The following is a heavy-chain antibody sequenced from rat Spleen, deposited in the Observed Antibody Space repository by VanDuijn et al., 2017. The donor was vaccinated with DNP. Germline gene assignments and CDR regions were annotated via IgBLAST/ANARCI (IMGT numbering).Heavy chain of an antibody. D-gene: IGHD1-4*01. J-gene: IGHJ4*01. V-gene: IGHV3-1*01. CDR3: ARWPGYNPPYAMDA. CDR2: ISYSGTT. CDR1: GFSITSNY. Sequence: EVQLQESGPGLVKPSQSLSFTCSVTGFSITSNYWAWIRKLPGNKMEWIGHISYSGTTSYLPSLKSRIPITRDTSKNQFFLQVNSVTTKDTATYYCARWPGYNPPYAMDAWGQGTSVTVSS.